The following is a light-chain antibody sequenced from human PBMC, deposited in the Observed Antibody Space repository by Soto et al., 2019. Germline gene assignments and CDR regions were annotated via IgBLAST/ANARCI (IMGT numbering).Light chain of an antibody. Sequence: QSALTQPASVSGSPGQSITISCTGTSSVVGGYNYVSWYQQHPGKAPKLMIYDVSNRPSGVSNRFSGSKSGNTASLTISGLQADDEADYYCSSYTSSSTYVFGTGTKLTVL. J-gene: IGLJ1*01. CDR2: DVS. CDR1: SSVVGGYNY. CDR3: SSYTSSSTYV. V-gene: IGLV2-14*01.